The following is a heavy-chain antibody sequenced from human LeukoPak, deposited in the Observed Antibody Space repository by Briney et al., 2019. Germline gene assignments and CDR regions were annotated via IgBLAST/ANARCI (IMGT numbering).Heavy chain of an antibody. CDR3: ARGSGYAVFDI. CDR1: RFTFSSYW. CDR2: INSDGSST. D-gene: IGHD5-12*01. V-gene: IGHV3-74*01. Sequence: SGGSLRLSCAASRFTFSSYWMHWVRQAPGKGLVWVSRINSDGSSTSYADSVQGRFTISRDNAKNTLYLQMNSLRAEDTAVYYCARGSGYAVFDIWGQGTMVTVSS. J-gene: IGHJ3*02.